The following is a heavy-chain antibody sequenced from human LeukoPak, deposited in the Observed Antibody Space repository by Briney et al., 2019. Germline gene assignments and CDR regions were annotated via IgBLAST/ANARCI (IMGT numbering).Heavy chain of an antibody. V-gene: IGHV4-30-2*01. Sequence: SQTLSLTCAVSGGSISPGGYSWSWIRQPPGKGLEWIGYIYSNGNTYYNPSLKSRVTISVDRSENHFSLKLSSVTAADTAVYYCARRGNSGSYRWFDYWGQGTLVTVSS. CDR3: ARRGNSGSYRWFDY. CDR1: GGSISPGGYS. J-gene: IGHJ4*02. D-gene: IGHD3-16*02. CDR2: IYSNGNT.